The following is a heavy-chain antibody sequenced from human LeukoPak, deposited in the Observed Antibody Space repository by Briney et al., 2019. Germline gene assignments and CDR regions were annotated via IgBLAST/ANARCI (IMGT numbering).Heavy chain of an antibody. CDR3: ARQGYDILTGYIDAFDI. CDR1: GGSISSDY. CDR2: ISYSGST. V-gene: IGHV4-59*08. Sequence: SETLSLTCTVSGGSISSDYWSWIRQPPGKGLEWIGYISYSGSTNYNPSLKSRVTISIDTSKNQFSLKLRSVTAADTAIYYCARQGYDILTGYIDAFDIWGQGTMVTVSS. D-gene: IGHD3-9*01. J-gene: IGHJ3*02.